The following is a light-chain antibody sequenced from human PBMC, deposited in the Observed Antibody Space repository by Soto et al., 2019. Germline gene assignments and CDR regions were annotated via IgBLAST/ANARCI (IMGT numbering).Light chain of an antibody. CDR2: GAS. V-gene: IGKV3-20*01. Sequence: EIVLTQSPDTLSLSPGERATLSCRASQSVNSISLAWYQQKPGQAPRLLIYGASNRATGIPDKFSGSGSGTDFTLTISRLEPEDFAVYYCQQYDRSPLPFGGGTKVDIK. CDR3: QQYDRSPLP. J-gene: IGKJ4*01. CDR1: QSVNSIS.